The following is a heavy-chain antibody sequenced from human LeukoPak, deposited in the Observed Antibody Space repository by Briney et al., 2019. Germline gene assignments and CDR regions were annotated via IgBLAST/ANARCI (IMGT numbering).Heavy chain of an antibody. V-gene: IGHV3-48*03. D-gene: IGHD5-18*01. CDR3: ARDWGGYSYGLDV. CDR2: ISSSGSTI. J-gene: IGHJ6*04. Sequence: GGSLRLSCAASGFTFSSYEMNWVRQAPGKGLGWVSYISSSGSTIYYADSVKGRFTISRDNAKNSLYLQMNSLRAEDTAVYYCARDWGGYSYGLDVWGKGTTVTVSS. CDR1: GFTFSSYE.